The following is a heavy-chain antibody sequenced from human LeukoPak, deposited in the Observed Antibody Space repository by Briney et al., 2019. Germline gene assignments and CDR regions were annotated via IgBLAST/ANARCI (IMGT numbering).Heavy chain of an antibody. Sequence: GGSLRLSCAASGFTFSSYWMSWVRQAPGKGLEWVANIKQDGSEKYYVDSVKGRFTISRDNARNPLYLQMNSLRAEDTAVYYCARVGIAVAGGAFDIWGQGTMVTVSS. J-gene: IGHJ3*02. CDR1: GFTFSSYW. V-gene: IGHV3-7*01. CDR3: ARVGIAVAGGAFDI. CDR2: IKQDGSEK. D-gene: IGHD6-19*01.